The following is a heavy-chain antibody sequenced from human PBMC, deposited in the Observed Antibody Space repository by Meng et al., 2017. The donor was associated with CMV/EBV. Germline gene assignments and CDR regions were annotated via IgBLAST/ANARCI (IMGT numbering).Heavy chain of an antibody. CDR2: IKQDGSEK. D-gene: IGHD2-2*01. V-gene: IGHV3-7*01. CDR3: ARIGYCSSTSCYLHYYYYYGMDV. Sequence: GESLKISCAASGFTFSSYWMSWVRQAPGKGLEWVANIKQDGSEKYYVDSVKGRFTISRDNAKNSLYLQMNSLRAEDTAVYYCARIGYCSSTSCYLHYYYYYGMDVWGQGTTVTSP. CDR1: GFTFSSYW. J-gene: IGHJ6*02.